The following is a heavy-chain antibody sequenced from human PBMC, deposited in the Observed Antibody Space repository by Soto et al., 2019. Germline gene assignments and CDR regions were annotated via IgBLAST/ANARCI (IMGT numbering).Heavy chain of an antibody. D-gene: IGHD1-26*01. CDR3: ARGNSGSYYILGYYYYGMDV. V-gene: IGHV3-21*01. J-gene: IGHJ6*02. CDR1: GFTFSSYS. Sequence: GGSLRLSCAASGFTFSSYSMNWVRQAPGKGLEWVSSISSSSSYIYYADSVKGRFTISRDNAKNSLYLQMNSLRAEDTAVYYCARGNSGSYYILGYYYYGMDVWGQGTTVTVSS. CDR2: ISSSSSYI.